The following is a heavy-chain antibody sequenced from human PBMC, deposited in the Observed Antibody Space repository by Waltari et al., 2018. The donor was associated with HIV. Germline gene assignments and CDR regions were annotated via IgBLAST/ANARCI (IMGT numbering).Heavy chain of an antibody. J-gene: IGHJ6*02. CDR1: GNAFTRYG. V-gene: IGHV1-18*01. CDR2: ISAYNGNT. D-gene: IGHD3-22*01. CDR3: ARLTHYYDTSGPDYYYYGMDV. Sequence: QFQLAQSGAEVKKPGASVRLSCEAYGNAFTRYGMSWVRQAPGQGLEGMGWISAYNGNTNYAQKLQGRVSMTTETSTSTAYMELRSLRSDDTAVYYCARLTHYYDTSGPDYYYYGMDVWGQGTTVTVSS.